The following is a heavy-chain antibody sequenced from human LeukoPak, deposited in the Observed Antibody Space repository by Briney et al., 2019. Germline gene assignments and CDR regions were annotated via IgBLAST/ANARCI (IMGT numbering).Heavy chain of an antibody. D-gene: IGHD3-9*01. Sequence: PSQTLSLTCTVSGGSISSGSYYWSWIRQPAGKGLEWIGRIYTSGSTNYNPSLKSRVTISVDTSKNQFSLKLSSVTAADTAVYYCARAYYDILTGYSQEFDYWGQGTLVTVSS. CDR3: ARAYYDILTGYSQEFDY. J-gene: IGHJ4*02. CDR1: GGSISSGSYY. V-gene: IGHV4-61*02. CDR2: IYTSGST.